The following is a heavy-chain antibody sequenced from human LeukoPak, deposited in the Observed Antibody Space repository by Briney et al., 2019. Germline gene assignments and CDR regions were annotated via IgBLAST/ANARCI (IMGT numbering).Heavy chain of an antibody. CDR3: ANGPCSSTSCWHY. J-gene: IGHJ6*02. Sequence: GGSLRLSCAASGFTFSSYWMTWVRQAPGKGLEWVSAISGSGGSTYYADSVKGRFTISRDNSKNTLYLQMNSLRAEDTAVYYCANGPCSSTSCWHYWGQGTTVTVSS. CDR2: ISGSGGST. CDR1: GFTFSSYW. V-gene: IGHV3-23*01. D-gene: IGHD2-2*01.